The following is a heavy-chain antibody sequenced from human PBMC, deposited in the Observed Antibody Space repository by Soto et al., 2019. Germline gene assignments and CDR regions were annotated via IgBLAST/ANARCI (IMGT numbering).Heavy chain of an antibody. CDR2: IYYSGST. CDR3: ARVNSPYYYDSSGYYFYYYYYGMDV. Sequence: SETLSPTCTLSGGSISSYYWSWVRQPPLNVLEWMGYIYYSGSTNYNPSLKSRVTISVDTSKNQFSLKLSSVTAADTAVYYCARVNSPYYYDSSGYYFYYYYYGMDVWGQGTTVTVSS. V-gene: IGHV4-59*01. CDR1: GGSISSYY. J-gene: IGHJ6*02. D-gene: IGHD3-22*01.